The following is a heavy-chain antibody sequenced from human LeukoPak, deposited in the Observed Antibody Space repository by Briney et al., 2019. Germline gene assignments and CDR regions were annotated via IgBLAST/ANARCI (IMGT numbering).Heavy chain of an antibody. Sequence: SETLSLTCAVSVYSISSCCYWGWIRQPPGKGLEWIGRIYHSGSTHYNLSLKSRVTLSVDTSKNQFSLKLSSVTAEDTAVYYCARDRRGNDEFDYWGQGILVTVSS. CDR1: VYSISSCCY. CDR3: ARDRRGNDEFDY. J-gene: IGHJ4*02. V-gene: IGHV4-38-2*02. CDR2: IYHSGST. D-gene: IGHD5-12*01.